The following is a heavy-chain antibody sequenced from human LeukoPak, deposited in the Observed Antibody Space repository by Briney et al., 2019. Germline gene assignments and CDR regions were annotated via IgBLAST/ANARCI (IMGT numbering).Heavy chain of an antibody. J-gene: IGHJ4*02. CDR3: ARDKYQLPRY. CDR2: INHSGST. V-gene: IGHV4-34*01. Sequence: SETLSLTCAVYGGSFSGYYWSWIRQPPGKGLEWIGEINHSGSTNYSPSLKSRVTISVDTSKNQFSLKLSSVTAADTAVYYCARDKYQLPRYWGQGTLVTVSS. CDR1: GGSFSGYY. D-gene: IGHD2-2*01.